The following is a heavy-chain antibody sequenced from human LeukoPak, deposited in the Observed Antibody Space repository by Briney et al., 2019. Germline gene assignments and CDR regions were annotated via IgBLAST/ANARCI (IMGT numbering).Heavy chain of an antibody. CDR1: GYTFTGHF. CDR3: ARVKLESGVATTWREVDY. D-gene: IGHD5-12*01. Sequence: ASVKVSCKASGYTFTGHFIHWMRQAPGQGLEWMGWINPNSGGTNYAQRFQGRVTMTRDTSISTAYMELSSLRSDDTAVYYCARVKLESGVATTWREVDYWGQGTLVSVSS. CDR2: INPNSGGT. V-gene: IGHV1-2*02. J-gene: IGHJ4*02.